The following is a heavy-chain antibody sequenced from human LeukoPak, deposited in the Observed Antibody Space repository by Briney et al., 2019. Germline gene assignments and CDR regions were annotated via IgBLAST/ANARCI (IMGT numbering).Heavy chain of an antibody. CDR2: ISSSGSTI. Sequence: PGGSLRLSCAASGFTFSSYEMNWVRQAPGKGLEWVSYISSSGSTIYYADSVKGRFTISRDNAKNSLYLQVNSLRAEDTAVYYCARSAVTLDYWGQGTLVTVSS. V-gene: IGHV3-48*03. D-gene: IGHD4-17*01. CDR1: GFTFSSYE. CDR3: ARSAVTLDY. J-gene: IGHJ4*02.